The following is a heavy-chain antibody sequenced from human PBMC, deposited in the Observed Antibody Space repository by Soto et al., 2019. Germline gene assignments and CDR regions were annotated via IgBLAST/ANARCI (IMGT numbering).Heavy chain of an antibody. Sequence: GGSLRLSCAVSGLTFSNYAMSWVRQAPGKGLEWVSSISISGGDTNYAGSVKGRFTISRDNSKNTLYLQMNSLTAEDTAVYYCAKEIRPNDYWGRGNLVTVSS. J-gene: IGHJ4*02. V-gene: IGHV3-23*01. CDR1: GLTFSNYA. CDR2: ISISGGDT. CDR3: AKEIRPNDY.